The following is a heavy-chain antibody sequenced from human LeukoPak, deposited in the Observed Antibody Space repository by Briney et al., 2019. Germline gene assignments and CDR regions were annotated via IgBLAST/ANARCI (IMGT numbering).Heavy chain of an antibody. CDR2: IYYSGST. CDR3: ARHQSSGSRPFDY. D-gene: IGHD3-10*01. V-gene: IGHV4-59*08. CDR1: GGSISSYY. J-gene: IGHJ4*02. Sequence: SETLSLTCTVSGGSISSYYWSWIRQPPGKGLEWIGYIYYSGSTNYNPSLKSRVTISVDTSKNQFSLKLSSVAAADTAVYYCARHQSSGSRPFDYWGQGTLVTVSS.